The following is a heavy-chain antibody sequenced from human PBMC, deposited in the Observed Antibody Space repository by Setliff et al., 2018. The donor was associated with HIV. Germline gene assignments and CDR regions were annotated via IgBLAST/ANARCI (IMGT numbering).Heavy chain of an antibody. V-gene: IGHV1-8*02. D-gene: IGHD3-10*01. Sequence: ASVKVSCKASGYTFTNYDMNWVRQAPGQGLEWMGWINVGSGHTKYAQKFLDRVTMTRDTSTSTAYMELSSLNADDTAVYYCARGGTLYYWGQGTLVTVSS. CDR2: INVGSGHT. CDR3: ARGGTLYY. J-gene: IGHJ4*02. CDR1: GYTFTNYD.